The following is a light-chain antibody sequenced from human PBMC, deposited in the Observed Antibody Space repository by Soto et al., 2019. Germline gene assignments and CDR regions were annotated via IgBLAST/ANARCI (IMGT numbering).Light chain of an antibody. CDR2: GAS. V-gene: IGKV3-15*01. J-gene: IGKJ1*01. CDR1: QSVSSN. Sequence: EIVMTQSPATLSVSPGERATLSCRASQSVSSNLAWYQQKLGQAPRLLIYGASTGATGIPARFSGSGSGTEFTLTISSLQSEDFAVYHCQQYNKWPLWTFGQGTKVEIK. CDR3: QQYNKWPLWT.